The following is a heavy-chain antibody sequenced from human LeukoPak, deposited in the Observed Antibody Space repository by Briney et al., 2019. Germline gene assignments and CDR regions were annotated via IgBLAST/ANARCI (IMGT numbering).Heavy chain of an antibody. CDR2: INHSGST. CDR3: ARGLGAGYNYFDY. V-gene: IGHV4-34*01. CDR1: GGSFSGYY. J-gene: IGHJ4*02. Sequence: SETLSLTRAVYGGSFSGYYWSWIRRPPGKGLEWIGEINHSGSTNYNPSLKSRVTISVDTSKNQFSLKLSSVTAADTAVYYCARGLGAGYNYFDYWGQGTLVTVSS. D-gene: IGHD5-24*01.